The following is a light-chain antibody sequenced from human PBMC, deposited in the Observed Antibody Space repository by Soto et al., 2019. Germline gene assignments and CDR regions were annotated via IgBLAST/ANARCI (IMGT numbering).Light chain of an antibody. CDR3: QSYDRRLTLRV. J-gene: IGLJ1*01. Sequence: QSVLTQPPSVSGAPGQRVTSSCTGSSSNIGAGYYVHWDQQLPGTAPKLPIYGNSNRPSGVPDRFSGSKSGTSASLAITGLQADAEADYFCQSYDRRLTLRVCGTGTKVKVL. V-gene: IGLV1-40*01. CDR1: SSNIGAGYY. CDR2: GNS.